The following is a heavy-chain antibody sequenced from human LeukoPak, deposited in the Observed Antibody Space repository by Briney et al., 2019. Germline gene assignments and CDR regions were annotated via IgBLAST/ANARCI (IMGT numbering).Heavy chain of an antibody. CDR1: GGSISSSSYY. CDR3: ASRVYYDFWSGFQSDY. V-gene: IGHV4-39*01. CDR2: IYYSGST. Sequence: PSETLSLTCTVSGGSISSSSYYWGWIRPPPGKGLEWIGSIYYSGSTYYNPSLKSRVTISVDTSKNQFSLKLSSVTAADTAVYYCASRVYYDFWSGFQSDYWGQGTLVTVSS. J-gene: IGHJ4*02. D-gene: IGHD3-3*01.